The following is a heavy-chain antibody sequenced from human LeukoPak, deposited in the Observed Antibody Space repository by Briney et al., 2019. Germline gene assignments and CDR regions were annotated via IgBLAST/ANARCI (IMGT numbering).Heavy chain of an antibody. J-gene: IGHJ4*02. D-gene: IGHD3-10*01. Sequence: GASVKVSCKASGYTFTGYYMHWVRPAPGQGLEWMGWINPNSGGTNYAQKFQGRVTMTRDTSISTAYMELSRLRSDDTAVYYCARDHYYGSGSLDYWGQGTLVTVSS. CDR3: ARDHYYGSGSLDY. CDR1: GYTFTGYY. CDR2: INPNSGGT. V-gene: IGHV1-2*02.